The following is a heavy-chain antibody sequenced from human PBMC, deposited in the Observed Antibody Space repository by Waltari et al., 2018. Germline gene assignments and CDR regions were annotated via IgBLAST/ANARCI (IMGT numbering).Heavy chain of an antibody. CDR1: GASINSGDYY. V-gene: IGHV4-30-4*08. Sequence: QVHLQESGPGLAKPSQTLSLTCSVSGASINSGDYYWSWIRQPPGKGLEWIGYISYRGTTYYTPSLKSRVSISLDTAKNDFSLEVRSVTGADTAMYYCARVDTIFGVVPHADAFDSWGLGTMVTVAS. CDR3: ARVDTIFGVVPHADAFDS. J-gene: IGHJ3*02. CDR2: ISYRGTT. D-gene: IGHD3-3*01.